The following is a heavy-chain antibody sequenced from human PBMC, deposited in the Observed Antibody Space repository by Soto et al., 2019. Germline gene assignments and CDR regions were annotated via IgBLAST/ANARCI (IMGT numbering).Heavy chain of an antibody. Sequence: SETLSLTCTVSGGSMSSSSYYWGWIRQPPGKGLEWIGSIYYSGSTYYNPSLKSRVTISVDTSKEQFSLKLSSVIAADTAVYYCARRGTCSGSPSCGMDVWGQGTTVTVSS. V-gene: IGHV4-39*01. CDR1: GGSMSSSSYY. J-gene: IGHJ6*02. D-gene: IGHD3-10*02. CDR2: IYYSGST. CDR3: ARRGTCSGSPSCGMDV.